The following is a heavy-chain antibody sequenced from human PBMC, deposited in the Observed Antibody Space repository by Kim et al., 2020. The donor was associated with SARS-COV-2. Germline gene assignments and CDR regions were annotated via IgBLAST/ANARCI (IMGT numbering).Heavy chain of an antibody. CDR1: GFTFSSYA. CDR2: ISYDGSNK. Sequence: GGSLRLSCVASGFTFSSYAMHWVRQAPGKGLEWVAVISYDGSNKYYADSVKGRFTISRDNSKNTLYLQMNSLRAEDTAVYYCARDASGIVGATGPFDYWGQGTLVTVSS. CDR3: ARDASGIVGATGPFDY. D-gene: IGHD1-26*01. V-gene: IGHV3-30*04. J-gene: IGHJ4*02.